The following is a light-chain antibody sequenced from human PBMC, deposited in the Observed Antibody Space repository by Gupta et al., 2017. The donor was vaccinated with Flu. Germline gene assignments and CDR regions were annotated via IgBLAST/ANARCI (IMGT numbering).Light chain of an antibody. CDR2: NDN. J-gene: IGLJ3*02. CDR1: SKIGSNV. V-gene: IGLV1-44*01. Sequence: SKIGSNVVRWYQHLPGTAPRLLIYNDNRRPSGVTDRFSGSKSGTSASLAIGGLQSEDEADYYCAAWDDSLTALSADGSLTGLWVFGGGTKLSVL. CDR3: AAWDDSLTALSADGSLTGLWV.